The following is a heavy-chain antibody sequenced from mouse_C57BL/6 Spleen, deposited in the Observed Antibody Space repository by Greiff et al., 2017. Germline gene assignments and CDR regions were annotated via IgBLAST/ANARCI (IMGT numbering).Heavy chain of an antibody. CDR2: ISSGGSYT. J-gene: IGHJ2*01. V-gene: IGHV5-6*01. CDR1: GFTFSSYG. Sequence: EVQRVESGGDLVKPGGSLKLSCAASGFTFSSYGMSWVRQTPDKRLEWVATISSGGSYTYYPDSAKGRFTISRDNAKNTLYLQMSSLKSEDTAMYYCARHEETGFDYWGQGTTLTVSS. D-gene: IGHD4-1*01. CDR3: ARHEETGFDY.